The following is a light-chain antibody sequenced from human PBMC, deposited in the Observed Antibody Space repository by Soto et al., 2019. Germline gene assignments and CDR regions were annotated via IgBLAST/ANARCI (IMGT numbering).Light chain of an antibody. CDR2: WAS. CDR3: QQYYNTPLT. Sequence: EIVVTQSPDFLAVSLGERATINCKSSQSVLYSSNNKNYLAWYQQKPRQPPKLLIYWASTRESGVPDRFSGSGSGTDFTLTISSLQAEDVAVYYCQQYYNTPLTFGGGTKVEIK. V-gene: IGKV4-1*01. J-gene: IGKJ4*01. CDR1: QSVLYSSNNKNY.